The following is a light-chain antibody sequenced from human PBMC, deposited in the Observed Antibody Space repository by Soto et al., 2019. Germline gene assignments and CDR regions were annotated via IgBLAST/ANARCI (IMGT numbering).Light chain of an antibody. J-gene: IGKJ5*01. V-gene: IGKV4-1*01. CDR1: QTVLYSSNNKNY. Sequence: DIVMTQSPDSLGVSLGERATINCKSSQTVLYSSNNKNYLAWYQQKPGQPPQLLIYWASTRESGVPDRFSGSGSGTYFTLTISDLQAEDVAVYYCQQYYTTPITFGQGTRLEIK. CDR2: WAS. CDR3: QQYYTTPIT.